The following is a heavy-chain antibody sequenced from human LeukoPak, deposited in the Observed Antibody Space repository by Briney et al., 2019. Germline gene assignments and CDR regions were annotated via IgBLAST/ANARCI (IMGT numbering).Heavy chain of an antibody. D-gene: IGHD2-8*02. CDR1: GYTFTAYY. CDR3: ASEAFCAGGSCNVQRVAS. Sequence: GASVKVSCTASGYTFTAYYIHWVRQAPGQGLEWMGWIDTNTGATKYAHKFQGRVTITRDTSTGTAYMELSSLISGDTALYYCASEAFCAGGSCNVQRVASWGPGTLVTVSS. V-gene: IGHV1-2*02. J-gene: IGHJ4*02. CDR2: IDTNTGAT.